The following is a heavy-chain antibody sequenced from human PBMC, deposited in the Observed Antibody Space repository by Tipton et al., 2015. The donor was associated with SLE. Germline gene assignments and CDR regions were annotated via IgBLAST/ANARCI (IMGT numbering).Heavy chain of an antibody. CDR3: VRVEGAYDQYYFDS. D-gene: IGHD5-12*01. Sequence: TLSLTCTVSGGSINSGAYYWTWIRQPPGKGLEWVGYISYSGSTNYNPSLKSRVTISLDTSKKQFSLKLNSVSAADTAVYYCVRVEGAYDQYYFDSWGQGTLVTVSS. J-gene: IGHJ4*02. CDR1: GGSINSGAYY. CDR2: ISYSGST. V-gene: IGHV4-61*08.